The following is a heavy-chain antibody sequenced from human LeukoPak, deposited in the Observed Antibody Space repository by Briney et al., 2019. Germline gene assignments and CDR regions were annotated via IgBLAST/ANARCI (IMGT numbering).Heavy chain of an antibody. D-gene: IGHD4-17*01. V-gene: IGHV1-18*01. J-gene: IGHJ2*01. CDR3: ATDRLSPYDNGDGVGRWDFGL. CDR2: ISAYNGNT. CDR1: GYTFTSYG. Sequence: ASVKVSCKASGYTFTSYGISWVRQAPGQGLEWKGWISAYNGNTNYAQKLQGRVTMTTDTSTSTAYMELRSLRSDDTAVYYCATDRLSPYDNGDGVGRWDFGLWGRGTLVTVSS.